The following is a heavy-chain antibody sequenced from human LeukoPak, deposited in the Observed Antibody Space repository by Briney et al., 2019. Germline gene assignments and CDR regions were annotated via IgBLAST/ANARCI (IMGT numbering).Heavy chain of an antibody. D-gene: IGHD1-7*01. CDR1: GYTFTGYY. CDR3: ARVGPGGTTSFDY. CDR2: INPNSGGT. J-gene: IGHJ4*02. V-gene: IGHV1-2*02. Sequence: GASVKVSCKASGYTFTGYYMHWVRQAPGQGLEWMGWINPNSGGTNYAQKFQGRVTMTRDTSISTAYMELSRLRSDDTAVYYCARVGPGGTTSFDYWGQGTLITVTS.